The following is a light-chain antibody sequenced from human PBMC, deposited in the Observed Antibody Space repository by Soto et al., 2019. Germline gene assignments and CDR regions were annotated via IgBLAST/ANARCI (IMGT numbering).Light chain of an antibody. CDR2: DIS. CDR1: QIVSSTY. J-gene: IGKJ2*01. Sequence: EIVLTQSPGTLSLSPGERATLSCRASQIVSSTYLAWYQQKPGQAPTVLVYDISSRAIGLPDRVSGSGSGTDYTVTISGLQPEDFAEYYWQQYHSFKYTVGRATKLEIK. V-gene: IGKV3-20*01. CDR3: QQYHSFKYT.